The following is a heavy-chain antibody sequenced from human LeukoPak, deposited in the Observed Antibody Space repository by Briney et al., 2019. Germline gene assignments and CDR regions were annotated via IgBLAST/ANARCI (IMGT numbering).Heavy chain of an antibody. Sequence: SETLSLTYAAYGGSFSAYYWTWIRQPPGKGLEWIGEINHGGSTNYNPSLKSRVTISIDTSNNQFSLKLSSVTAADTAVYYCAKDWEQWSYTNWYFDLWGRGTLVTVSS. CDR2: INHGGST. J-gene: IGHJ2*01. CDR3: AKDWEQWSYTNWYFDL. D-gene: IGHD6-19*01. CDR1: GGSFSAYY. V-gene: IGHV4-34*01.